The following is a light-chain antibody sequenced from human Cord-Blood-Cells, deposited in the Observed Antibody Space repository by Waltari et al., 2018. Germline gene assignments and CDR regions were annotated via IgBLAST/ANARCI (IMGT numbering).Light chain of an antibody. CDR2: GAS. J-gene: IGKJ2*01. CDR1: QSVSSGY. CDR3: QQYGSSPNT. V-gene: IGKV3-20*01. Sequence: TVLTQSPGPLSLSPAERATLSCRASQSVSSGYLAWYQQKPGQAPRLLIYGASSRATGIPDRFSGSGSGTDFTLTISRLEPEDFAVYYCQQYGSSPNTFGQGTKLEIK.